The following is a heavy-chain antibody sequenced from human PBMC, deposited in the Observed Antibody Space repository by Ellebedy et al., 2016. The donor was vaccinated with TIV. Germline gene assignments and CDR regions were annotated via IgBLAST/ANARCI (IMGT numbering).Heavy chain of an antibody. V-gene: IGHV3-43*01. D-gene: IGHD7-27*01. CDR3: AKGPMGTYYFDY. Sequence: GESLKISCAASGFTFNSYAMHWVRQAPGKGLEWVSLISWDGGSTYYADSVKGRFTISRDNSKHSLYLQMNSLRTEDTALYYCAKGPMGTYYFDYWGQGTLVTVSS. J-gene: IGHJ4*02. CDR1: GFTFNSYA. CDR2: ISWDGGST.